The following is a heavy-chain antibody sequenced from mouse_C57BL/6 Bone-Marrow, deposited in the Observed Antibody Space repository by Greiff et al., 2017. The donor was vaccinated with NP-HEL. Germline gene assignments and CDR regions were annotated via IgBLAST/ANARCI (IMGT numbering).Heavy chain of an antibody. J-gene: IGHJ4*01. CDR2: ISYDGSN. CDR3: AGYYAMDY. Sequence: VQLKESGPGLVKPSPSLSLSCSATGYSITSGYYCNWIRQFPGNQLEWMGYISYDGSNNYNPSLKNRISITRDTSKNQFFLKLNSVTTEDTATYYCAGYYAMDYWGQGTSVTVSS. CDR1: GYSITSGYY. V-gene: IGHV3-6*01.